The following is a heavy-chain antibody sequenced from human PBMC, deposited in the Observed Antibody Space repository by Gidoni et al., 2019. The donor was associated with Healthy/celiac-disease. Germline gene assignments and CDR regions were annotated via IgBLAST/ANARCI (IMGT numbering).Heavy chain of an antibody. CDR2: IYYSGST. D-gene: IGHD6-13*01. J-gene: IGHJ3*02. V-gene: IGHV4-39*01. Sequence: QLQLQESGPGLVKPSETLSLTCTVSGGSISSSSYYWGWIRPPPGKGLEWIGSIYYSGSTYYNPSLKSRVTISVDTSKNQFSLKLSSVTAADTAVYYCARYKEGYSSSWYDRGAFDIWGQGTMVTVSS. CDR3: ARYKEGYSSSWYDRGAFDI. CDR1: GGSISSSSYY.